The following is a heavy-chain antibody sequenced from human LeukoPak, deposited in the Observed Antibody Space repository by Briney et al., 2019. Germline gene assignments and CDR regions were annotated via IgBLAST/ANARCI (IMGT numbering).Heavy chain of an antibody. Sequence: PGGSLRLSCAVSGFTFSSYWMSWVRQAPGKGLEWVANIKEDGSKRYYVDSVKGRFTISRDNAKNSLYLQMNSLRAEDTAVYYCAKAPTYYYGSGSYSVLDYWGQGTLVTVSP. CDR1: GFTFSSYW. V-gene: IGHV3-7*01. CDR3: AKAPTYYYGSGSYSVLDY. J-gene: IGHJ4*02. D-gene: IGHD3-10*01. CDR2: IKEDGSKR.